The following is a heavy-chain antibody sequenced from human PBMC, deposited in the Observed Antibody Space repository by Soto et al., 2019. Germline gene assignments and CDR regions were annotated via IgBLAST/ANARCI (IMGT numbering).Heavy chain of an antibody. Sequence: LSETLSLTCTVSGGSITSSNSYWGWIRQXPGKGLEWIASIYYSESTYYNPSLKSRVTISVDTSKNQFSLKLSSVTAADTAVYYCARHKAVYESSGYPDYWGQGAPVTVSS. V-gene: IGHV4-39*01. J-gene: IGHJ4*02. CDR2: IYYSEST. D-gene: IGHD3-22*01. CDR3: ARHKAVYESSGYPDY. CDR1: GGSITSSNSY.